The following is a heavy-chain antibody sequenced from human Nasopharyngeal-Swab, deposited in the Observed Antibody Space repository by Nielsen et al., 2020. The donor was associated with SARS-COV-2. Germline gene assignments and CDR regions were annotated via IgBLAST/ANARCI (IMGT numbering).Heavy chain of an antibody. D-gene: IGHD3-16*01. CDR3: AASQWGEYFDY. CDR1: GYTFTSYA. V-gene: IGHV1-3*01. Sequence: ASVKVSCKASGYTFTSYAMHWVRQAPGQRLEWMGWINAGNGNTKYSQKFQGRVTITRDTSASTAYMELRSLRSEDTAVYYCAASQWGEYFDYWGQGTLVSVSS. CDR2: INAGNGNT. J-gene: IGHJ4*02.